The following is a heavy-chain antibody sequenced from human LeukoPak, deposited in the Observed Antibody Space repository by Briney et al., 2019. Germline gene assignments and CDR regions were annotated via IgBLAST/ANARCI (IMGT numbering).Heavy chain of an antibody. Sequence: PGGSLTLSCAASGFTFSTSYMNWVRQAPGKELQWVSTIYSGGSTFHSDSVTGRFTVSRDNSRNTLYLQMDSLRPEDTAVYYCARDTTYSPWGQGTLVTVSS. CDR2: IYSGGST. CDR1: GFTFSTSY. J-gene: IGHJ5*02. CDR3: ARDTTYSP. V-gene: IGHV3-66*02. D-gene: IGHD1-26*01.